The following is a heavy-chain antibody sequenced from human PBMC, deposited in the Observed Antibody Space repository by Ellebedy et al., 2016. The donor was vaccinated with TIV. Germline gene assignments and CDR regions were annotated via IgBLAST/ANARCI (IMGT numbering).Heavy chain of an antibody. CDR2: ISYDGSNK. D-gene: IGHD5-18*01. J-gene: IGHJ3*02. CDR3: ARDLWVYSYGPGDALDI. Sequence: GESLKISCAASGFTFSSYAMHWVRQAPGKGLEWVAVISYDGSNKYYADSVKGRLTISRDNSKNTLYLQMNSLRAEDTAVYYCARDLWVYSYGPGDALDIWGQGTMVTVSS. CDR1: GFTFSSYA. V-gene: IGHV3-30*04.